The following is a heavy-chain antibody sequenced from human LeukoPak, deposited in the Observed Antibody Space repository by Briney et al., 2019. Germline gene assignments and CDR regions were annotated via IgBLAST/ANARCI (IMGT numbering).Heavy chain of an antibody. CDR1: GGSISSYY. CDR3: ARTVVTLDWYFDL. D-gene: IGHD4-23*01. Sequence: SETLSHTCTVSGGSISSYYWNWIRQPPGKGLEWIGYIYYSGSTNYNPSLKSRVTMSIDTTKNQVSLKMRSVTAADTAVYYCARTVVTLDWYFDLWGRGTLVSVSS. V-gene: IGHV4-59*12. CDR2: IYYSGST. J-gene: IGHJ2*01.